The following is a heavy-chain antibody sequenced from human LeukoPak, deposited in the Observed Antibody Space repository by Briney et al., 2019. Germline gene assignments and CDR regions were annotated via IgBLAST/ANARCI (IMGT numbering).Heavy chain of an antibody. CDR3: TTFDPTDRVFDY. CDR2: IKSKTDGGTT. J-gene: IGHJ4*02. Sequence: GGSLRLSCAASGFTFSNAWISWVRQAPGKGLEWVGRIKSKTDGGTTDYAAPVKGRFTISRDDSKNTLYLQMNSLKTEDTAVYYCTTFDPTDRVFDYWGQGTLVTVSS. V-gene: IGHV3-15*01. CDR1: GFTFSNAW.